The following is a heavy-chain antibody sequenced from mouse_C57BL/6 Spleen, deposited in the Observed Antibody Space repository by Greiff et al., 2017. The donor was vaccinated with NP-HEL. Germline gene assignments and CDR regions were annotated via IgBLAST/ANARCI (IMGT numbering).Heavy chain of an antibody. D-gene: IGHD3-2*02. Sequence: QVQLQQSGAELVKPGASVKLSCKASGYTFTSYWMHWVKQRPGQGLEWIGMIHPNSGSTNYNEKFKSKATLTVDKSSSTAYMQLSSLTSEDSAVYCCASGEDSSGYVRGFAYWGQGTLVTVSA. CDR1: GYTFTSYW. CDR3: ASGEDSSGYVRGFAY. CDR2: IHPNSGST. V-gene: IGHV1-64*01. J-gene: IGHJ3*01.